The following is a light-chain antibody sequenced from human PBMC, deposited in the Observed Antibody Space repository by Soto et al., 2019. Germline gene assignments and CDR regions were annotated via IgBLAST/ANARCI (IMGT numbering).Light chain of an antibody. CDR3: QQYNSYPWT. J-gene: IGKJ1*01. Sequence: IQMTQSPSTLSASVGDRGTITCRASQSISSWLAWYQQKPGKAPKLLIYDASSLESGVPSRFSGSGSGTEFTLTISSLQPDDFATYYCQQYNSYPWTFGQGTKVDIK. CDR1: QSISSW. CDR2: DAS. V-gene: IGKV1-5*01.